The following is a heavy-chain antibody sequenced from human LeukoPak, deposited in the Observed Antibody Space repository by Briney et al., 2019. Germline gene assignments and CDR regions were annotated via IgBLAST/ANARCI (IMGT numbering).Heavy chain of an antibody. CDR2: MYYSEST. V-gene: IGHV4-39*07. CDR3: ARRSLWGSYRNDYYMDV. J-gene: IGHJ6*03. D-gene: IGHD3-16*02. Sequence: SETLSLTCTVSGDSISSNSYYWGWIRQPPGKGLECIGSMYYSESTYYNPSLKSRVTISVDTSKNQFSLKLSSVTAADTAVYYCARRSLWGSYRNDYYMDVWGKGTTVTVSS. CDR1: GDSISSNSYY.